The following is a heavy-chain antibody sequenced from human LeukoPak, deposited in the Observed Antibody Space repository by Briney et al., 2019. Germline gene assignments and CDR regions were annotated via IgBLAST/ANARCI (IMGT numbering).Heavy chain of an antibody. CDR1: GGSISSYY. J-gene: IGHJ4*02. Sequence: SETLSLTCTVSGGSISSYYWSWIRQPPGKGLEWIGYIYYSGSTNYNPSLKSRVTISVDTSKNQFSLKLSSVTAADMAVYYCARGDYGDFFDYWGQGTLVTVSS. CDR2: IYYSGST. CDR3: ARGDYGDFFDY. D-gene: IGHD4-17*01. V-gene: IGHV4-59*01.